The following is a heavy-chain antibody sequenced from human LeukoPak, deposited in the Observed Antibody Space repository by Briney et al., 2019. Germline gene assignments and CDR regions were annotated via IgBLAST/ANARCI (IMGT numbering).Heavy chain of an antibody. J-gene: IGHJ4*02. Sequence: GGSLRLSCAASGFTFSTYAMSWVRQAPGKGLECVSALSGNGNTIYYADSVKGRFTISRDNARNSLYLEMNSLRAEDTAVYYCARDYWRSIDHWGQGTLVTVSS. CDR1: GFTFSTYA. CDR2: LSGNGNTI. V-gene: IGHV3-23*01. D-gene: IGHD1-1*01. CDR3: ARDYWRSIDH.